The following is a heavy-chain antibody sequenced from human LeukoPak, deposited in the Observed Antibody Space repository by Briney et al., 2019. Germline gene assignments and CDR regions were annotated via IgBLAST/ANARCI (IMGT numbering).Heavy chain of an antibody. Sequence: SETLSLTCTVSGGSISTYYWSWLRQPPGKGREWIGYIYYSGSTNYNPSLKSRVTISVDTSKNQFSLKLSSVTAADTAVYYCARVYGSGYDFRGAFDIWGQGTMVTVSS. CDR1: GGSISTYY. CDR2: IYYSGST. J-gene: IGHJ3*02. V-gene: IGHV4-59*01. CDR3: ARVYGSGYDFRGAFDI. D-gene: IGHD5-12*01.